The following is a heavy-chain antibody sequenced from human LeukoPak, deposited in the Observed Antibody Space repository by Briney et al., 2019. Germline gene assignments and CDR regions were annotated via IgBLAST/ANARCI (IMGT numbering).Heavy chain of an antibody. CDR1: GYTFTDYY. CDR2: IDPDSGVT. Sequence: ASVKVSCKASGYTFTDYYIHWVLQAPGQGLEWMGRIDPDSGVTNSAQNFQGRVTMTRDTSITTAYMELSGLRSDDTAVYYCARDQARTTTWYLYMNYWGQGTLVTVSS. J-gene: IGHJ4*02. CDR3: ARDQARTTTWYLYMNY. V-gene: IGHV1-2*06. D-gene: IGHD3/OR15-3a*01.